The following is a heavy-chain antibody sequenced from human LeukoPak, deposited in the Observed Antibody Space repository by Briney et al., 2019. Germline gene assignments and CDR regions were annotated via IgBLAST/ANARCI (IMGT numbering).Heavy chain of an antibody. D-gene: IGHD6-6*01. J-gene: IGHJ4*02. CDR3: ARSTQASSTSFDY. V-gene: IGHV4-59*01. CDR2: IYHSGST. CDR1: GGSISNYY. Sequence: SETLSLTCTVSGGSISNYYWSWIRQPPGKGLEYIGFIYHSGSTNYNPSLKSRVTMSVDKSKNQCSLRLTSVTAADTAIYFCARSTQASSTSFDYWGQGTLVTVSA.